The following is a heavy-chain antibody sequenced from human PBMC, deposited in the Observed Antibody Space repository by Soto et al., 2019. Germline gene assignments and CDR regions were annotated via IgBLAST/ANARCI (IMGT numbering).Heavy chain of an antibody. CDR2: TYYRSKWYN. CDR3: ERVATDIAAAGTSPYSYGIDV. Sequence: QTLSLTCAISGDSVSSNSAAWNWMRQSPSRGLEWLGRTYYRSKWYNDYAVSVKSRITINPDTSKNQFSLQLNSVTPEDTAVYYCERVATDIAAAGTSPYSYGIDVWGQVTTVTVSS. J-gene: IGHJ6*02. CDR1: GDSVSSNSAA. D-gene: IGHD6-13*01. V-gene: IGHV6-1*01.